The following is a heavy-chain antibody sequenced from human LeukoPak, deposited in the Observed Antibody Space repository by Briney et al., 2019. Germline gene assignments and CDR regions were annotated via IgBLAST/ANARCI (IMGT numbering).Heavy chain of an antibody. V-gene: IGHV3-30*02. CDR1: GFTFSSYG. CDR3: ARGQDYYGSGNYFDS. Sequence: GGSLRLSCAASGFTFSSYGMHWVRQAPGKGLEWVAFIRYDGSNKYYADSVKGRFTISRDNSKNTLYLQMNSLRAEDTAVYYCARGQDYYGSGNYFDSWGQGTLVTVSS. D-gene: IGHD3-10*01. CDR2: IRYDGSNK. J-gene: IGHJ4*02.